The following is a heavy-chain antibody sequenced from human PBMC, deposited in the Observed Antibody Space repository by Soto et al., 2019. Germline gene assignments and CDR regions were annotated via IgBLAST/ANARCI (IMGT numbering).Heavy chain of an antibody. CDR3: AKEGYSSGWYVDYYYYYGMEV. J-gene: IGHJ6*02. CDR1: GFTFSSYG. CDR2: ISYDGSNK. V-gene: IGHV3-30*18. Sequence: QVQLVESGGGVVQPGRSLRLSCAASGFTFSSYGMHWVRQAPGKGLEWVAVISYDGSNKYYADSVKGRFTISRDNSKNTLYLQMNSLRAEDTAVYYCAKEGYSSGWYVDYYYYYGMEVWGQGTTVTVSS. D-gene: IGHD6-19*01.